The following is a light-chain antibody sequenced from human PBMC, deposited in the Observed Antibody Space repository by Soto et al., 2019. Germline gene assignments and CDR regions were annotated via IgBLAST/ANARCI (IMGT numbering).Light chain of an antibody. CDR3: QQSYGTPT. V-gene: IGKV1-39*01. J-gene: IGKJ5*01. CDR2: GAS. Sequence: DIQMTQSPSSLSASVGDRVTITCRASQSITSYLNWYQQKLGKAPKLLIYGASSLQSGVPSRFSGSGSGTDFTLTISSLQPEDFATYYWQQSYGTPTFGQGTRLEIK. CDR1: QSITSY.